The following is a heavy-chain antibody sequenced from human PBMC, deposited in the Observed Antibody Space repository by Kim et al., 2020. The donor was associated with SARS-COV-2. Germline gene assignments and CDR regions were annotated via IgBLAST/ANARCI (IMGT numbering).Heavy chain of an antibody. J-gene: IGHJ4*02. CDR2: IWYDGSNK. D-gene: IGHD3-9*01. CDR1: GFTFSSYG. V-gene: IGHV3-33*01. CDR3: ARDYDSLTGYYFDY. Sequence: GGSLRLSCAASGFTFSSYGMHWVRQAPGKGLEWVAVIWYDGSNKYYADSVKGRFTISRDNSKNTLYLQMNSLRAEDTAVYYCARDYDSLTGYYFDYWGQGNLVTVSS.